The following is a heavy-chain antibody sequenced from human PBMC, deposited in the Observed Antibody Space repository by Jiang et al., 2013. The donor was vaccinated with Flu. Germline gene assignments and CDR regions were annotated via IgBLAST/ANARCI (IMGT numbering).Heavy chain of an antibody. J-gene: IGHJ4*02. V-gene: IGHV4-59*01. CDR2: IYYSGST. CDR1: GGSISSYY. Sequence: TCTVSGGSISSYYWSWIRQPPGKGLEWIGYIYYSGSTNYNPSLKSRVTISVDTSKNQFSLKLSSVTAADTAVYYCARSIPPPDYDFWSGYYTRWDYWGQGTLVTVSS. D-gene: IGHD3-3*01. CDR3: ARSIPPPDYDFWSGYYTRWDY.